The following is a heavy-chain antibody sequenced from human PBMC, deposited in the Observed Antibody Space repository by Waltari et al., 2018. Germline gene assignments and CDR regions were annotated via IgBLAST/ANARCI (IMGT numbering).Heavy chain of an antibody. CDR1: GYSFTSYW. J-gene: IGHJ6*03. Sequence: EVQLVQSGAEVKKPGESLKISCKGSGYSFTSYWIGWVRQMPGKGLEWMGIIYPGDSDTRYSPSFQGQVTSSADKSISTAYLQWSSLKAADTAMYYCARHTGAIFGEDYYMDVWGKGTTVTVSS. D-gene: IGHD3-3*01. V-gene: IGHV5-51*01. CDR3: ARHTGAIFGEDYYMDV. CDR2: IYPGDSDT.